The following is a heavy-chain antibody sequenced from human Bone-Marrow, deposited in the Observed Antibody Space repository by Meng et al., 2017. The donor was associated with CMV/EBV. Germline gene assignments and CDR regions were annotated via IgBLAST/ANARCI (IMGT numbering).Heavy chain of an antibody. Sequence: GESLKISCAASGFTFSSYAMHWVRQAPGKGLEWVAVIYSGGSTYYADSVKGRFTISRDNSKNTLYLQMNSLRAEDTAVYYCARENLRSLDVWGQGTTVTV. CDR2: IYSGGST. V-gene: IGHV3-53*01. CDR1: GFTFSSYA. D-gene: IGHD3-3*01. CDR3: ARENLRSLDV. J-gene: IGHJ6*02.